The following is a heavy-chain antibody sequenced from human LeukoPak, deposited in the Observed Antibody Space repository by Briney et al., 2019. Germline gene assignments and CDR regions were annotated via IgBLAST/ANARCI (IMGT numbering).Heavy chain of an antibody. J-gene: IGHJ6*02. CDR2: IIPIFGTA. Sequence: SVTVSCKASGGTFSSYAISWARQAPGQGLEWMGGIIPIFGTANYAQKFQGRVTITADESTSTAYMELSSLRSEDTAVYYCARVRTMIVASPQYYGMDVWGQGTTVTVSS. D-gene: IGHD3-22*01. CDR1: GGTFSSYA. V-gene: IGHV1-69*13. CDR3: ARVRTMIVASPQYYGMDV.